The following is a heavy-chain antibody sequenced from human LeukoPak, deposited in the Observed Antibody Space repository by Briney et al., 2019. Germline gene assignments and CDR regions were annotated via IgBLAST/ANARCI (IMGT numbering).Heavy chain of an antibody. CDR3: AKGGYYDSSGSFYFDY. Sequence: GGSLRLSCAASGFTFSSYAMSWVRQAPGKGLEWVSGISGSGDNTYYADSVKGRFTISRGNSKNTLYVQVNSLGTEDTAAYYCAKGGYYDSSGSFYFDYWGQGTLVTVSS. CDR1: GFTFSSYA. D-gene: IGHD3-22*01. J-gene: IGHJ4*02. CDR2: ISGSGDNT. V-gene: IGHV3-23*01.